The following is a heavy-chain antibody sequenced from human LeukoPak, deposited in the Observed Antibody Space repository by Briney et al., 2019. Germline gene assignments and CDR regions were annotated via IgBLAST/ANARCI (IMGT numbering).Heavy chain of an antibody. CDR2: IKQDGSQR. CDR3: ARDDGSSSFTY. D-gene: IGHD3-10*01. V-gene: IGHV3-7*01. CDR1: GFTFSDYW. J-gene: IGHJ4*02. Sequence: PGGSLRLSCAASGFTFSDYWMDWLRQAPGKGLEWVGSIKQDGSQRGYVDSVKGRFNISRDNAKNSLYLQMNSLRVDDTAVYYCARDDGSSSFTYWGQGALVTVSS.